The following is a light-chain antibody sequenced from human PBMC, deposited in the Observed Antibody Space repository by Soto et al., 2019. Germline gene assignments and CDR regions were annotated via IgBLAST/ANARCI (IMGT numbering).Light chain of an antibody. V-gene: IGKV1-5*01. CDR3: QQYNSYRA. J-gene: IGKJ1*01. CDR1: QTIITW. CDR2: DAS. Sequence: DLQMSQSPSTLSASVGHRLTMSCRASQTIITWLAWYQQKPGKAPKLLIYDASTLESGVPSRFSGSGSGTEFTLTISSLQPDDSATYYCQQYNSYRAFGQGTKVDIK.